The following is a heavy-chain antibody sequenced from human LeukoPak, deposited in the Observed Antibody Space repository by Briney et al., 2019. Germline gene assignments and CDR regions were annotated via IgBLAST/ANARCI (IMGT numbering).Heavy chain of an antibody. V-gene: IGHV4-59*01. CDR1: GGSISSYY. D-gene: IGHD3-9*01. CDR2: IYYSGST. Sequence: SETLSLTCTVSGGSISSYYWSWIRQPPVKGLEWIGYIYYSGSTNYNPSLKSRVTISVDTSKNQFSLKLSSVTAADTAVYYCARVHDILTGYNFDPWGQGTLVTVSS. CDR3: ARVHDILTGYNFDP. J-gene: IGHJ5*02.